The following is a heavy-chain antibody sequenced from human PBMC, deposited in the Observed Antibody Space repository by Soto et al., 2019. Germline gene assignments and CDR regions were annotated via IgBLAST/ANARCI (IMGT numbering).Heavy chain of an antibody. Sequence: ALVKVSCKASGGTFSSYAISWVRQAPGQGLEWMGGIIPIFGTANYAQKFQGRVTITADESTSTAYMELSSLRSEDTAVYYCASGTPPHIAAAGYYFDYWGQGTLVTVSS. CDR2: IIPIFGTA. V-gene: IGHV1-69*13. J-gene: IGHJ4*02. D-gene: IGHD6-13*01. CDR1: GGTFSSYA. CDR3: ASGTPPHIAAAGYYFDY.